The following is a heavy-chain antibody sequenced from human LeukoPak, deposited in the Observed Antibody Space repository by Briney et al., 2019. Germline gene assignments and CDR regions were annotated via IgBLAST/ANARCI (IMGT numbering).Heavy chain of an antibody. V-gene: IGHV3-30*18. CDR2: ISYDGSNK. CDR1: GFTFSSYG. J-gene: IGHJ4*02. CDR3: AKDRGYFDY. Sequence: GGSLRLSCAASGFTFSSYGMHWVRQAPGKGLEWVGVISYDGSNKYYADSVKGRFTISRDNSKNTLYLQMNSLRAEETAVYYCAKDRGYFDYWGQGTLVTVSS.